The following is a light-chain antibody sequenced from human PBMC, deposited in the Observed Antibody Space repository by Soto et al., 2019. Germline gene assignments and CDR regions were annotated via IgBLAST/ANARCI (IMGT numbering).Light chain of an antibody. CDR3: QQLNTYPLT. V-gene: IGKV1-9*01. J-gene: IGKJ4*01. CDR1: QGISNY. CDR2: AAS. Sequence: DIQLTQSPSFLSASVGDRVTITCRASQGISNYLDGYQQKPGKAPTLLIYAASTLQSGVPSRLSGSRSGTEFPITIISLQPEDVETYYCQQLNTYPLTFGGGTKVEIK.